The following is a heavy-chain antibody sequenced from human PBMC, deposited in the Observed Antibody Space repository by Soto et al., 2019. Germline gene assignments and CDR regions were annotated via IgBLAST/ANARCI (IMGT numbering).Heavy chain of an antibody. J-gene: IGHJ5*02. CDR3: ARGRHPWSSTTCSRWFDP. D-gene: IGHD2-2*01. V-gene: IGHV5-51*03. CDR1: GYSFVSYW. CDR2: IYPADSDT. Sequence: EVQLVQSGAEVKKPGESLKISCKGSGYSFVSYWIAWVRQKPGKGLEWMGTIYPADSDTRYSPSFQGQVTISVDLSIRTAYLQWSSLRASDTAMYFCARGRHPWSSTTCSRWFDPWGQGTLVTVSS.